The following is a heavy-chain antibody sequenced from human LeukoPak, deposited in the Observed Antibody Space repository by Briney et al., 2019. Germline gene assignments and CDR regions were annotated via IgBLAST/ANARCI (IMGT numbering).Heavy chain of an antibody. CDR3: AKLEAAAGSFPDY. CDR2: ISGSGGST. D-gene: IGHD6-13*01. V-gene: IGHV3-23*01. Sequence: ETLSLTCTVSGGSITSDYWSWIRQPPGKGLEWVSAISGSGGSTYYADSVKGRFTTSRDNSKNTLYLQMNSLRAEDTAVYYCAKLEAAAGSFPDYWGQGTLVTVSS. J-gene: IGHJ4*02. CDR1: GGSITSDY.